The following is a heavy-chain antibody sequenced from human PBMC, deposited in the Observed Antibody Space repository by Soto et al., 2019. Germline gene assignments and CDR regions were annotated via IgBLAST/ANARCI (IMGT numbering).Heavy chain of an antibody. D-gene: IGHD2-15*01. CDR3: AKDARISGMYHYYYGMDV. V-gene: IGHV3-23*01. CDR1: GFTFSSYA. Sequence: PGGSLRLSCAASGFTFSSYAMSWVRQAPGKGLEWVSAISGSGGSTYYADSVKGRFTISRDNSKNTLYLQMNSLRAEDTAVYYCAKDARISGMYHYYYGMDVWGQGTTVTVSS. J-gene: IGHJ6*02. CDR2: ISGSGGST.